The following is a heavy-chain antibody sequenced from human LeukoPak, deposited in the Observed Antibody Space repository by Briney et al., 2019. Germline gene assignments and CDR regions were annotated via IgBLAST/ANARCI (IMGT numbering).Heavy chain of an antibody. V-gene: IGHV1-18*01. CDR3: ARAYCSSTSCYVHTNWFDP. D-gene: IGHD2-2*01. CDR2: ISAYNGNT. CDR1: GYTFTSYG. J-gene: IGHJ5*02. Sequence: ASVKVSCKASGYTFTSYGISWVRQAPGQGLEWMGWISAYNGNTNYAQKLQGRVTMTTDTSTSTAYMELRSLRSDDTAVYYCARAYCSSTSCYVHTNWFDPWAREPWSPSPQ.